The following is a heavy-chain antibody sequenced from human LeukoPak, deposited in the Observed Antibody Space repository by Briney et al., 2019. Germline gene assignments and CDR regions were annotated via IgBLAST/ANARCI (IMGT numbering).Heavy chain of an antibody. CDR2: ISYDGSNK. Sequence: GGSLRLSCAASGFTFSSYGMPWVRQAPGKGLEWVAVISYDGSNKYYADSVKGRFTISRDNSKNTLYLQMNSLRAEDTAVYYCAKATTTVVTAIDYWGQGTLVTVSS. V-gene: IGHV3-30*18. D-gene: IGHD4-23*01. J-gene: IGHJ4*02. CDR3: AKATTTVVTAIDY. CDR1: GFTFSSYG.